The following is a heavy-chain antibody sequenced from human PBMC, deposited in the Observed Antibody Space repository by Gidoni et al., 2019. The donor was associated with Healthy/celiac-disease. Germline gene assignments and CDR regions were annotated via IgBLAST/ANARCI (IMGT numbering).Heavy chain of an antibody. D-gene: IGHD2-21*02. CDR3: AKGTAIPYYYYGMDV. Sequence: EVQLLESGGGLVLPGGSLRLSCAASGFTFSSDGMRWVRQAPGKGLEWVSAISGSGGSTYYADSVKGRFTISRDNSKNTLYLQMNSLRAEDTAVYYCAKGTAIPYYYYGMDVWGQGTTVTVSS. CDR1: GFTFSSDG. CDR2: ISGSGGST. J-gene: IGHJ6*02. V-gene: IGHV3-23*01.